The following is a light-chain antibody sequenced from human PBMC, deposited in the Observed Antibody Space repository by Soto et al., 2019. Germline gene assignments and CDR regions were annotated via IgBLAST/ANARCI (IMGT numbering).Light chain of an antibody. V-gene: IGLV1-40*01. CDR1: TSNIGAGYD. CDR2: GNS. Sequence: QPVLTQPPSVSGAPGHRVTISCTGSTSNIGAGYDVYWYQQLPGTAPKLLIYGNSNRPSGVPERFSGSKSGTSASLAITGLQAEDEADYYCQSYDSSLSGAVFGGGTKVTVL. CDR3: QSYDSSLSGAV. J-gene: IGLJ2*01.